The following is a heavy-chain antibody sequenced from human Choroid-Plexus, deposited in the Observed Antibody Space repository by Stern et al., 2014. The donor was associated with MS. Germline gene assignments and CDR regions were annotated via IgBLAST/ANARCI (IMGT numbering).Heavy chain of an antibody. CDR2: IFQRGST. CDR3: ATASVAGTFLLS. D-gene: IGHD6-19*01. Sequence: QVQLVESGPGLVKPSGTLSLTCVVSGGSISSNNCWSWVRQPPGKGLEWIGEIFQRGSTNYNPSLKSRVTISVDKPKNQFSLNLTSVTAADTAVYYCATASVAGTFLLSCGPGILVTVSS. J-gene: IGHJ5*02. CDR1: GGSISSNNC. V-gene: IGHV4-4*02.